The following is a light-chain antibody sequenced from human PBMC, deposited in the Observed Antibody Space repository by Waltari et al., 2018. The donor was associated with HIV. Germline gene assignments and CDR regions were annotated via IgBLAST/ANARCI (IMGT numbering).Light chain of an antibody. V-gene: IGKV3-15*01. Sequence: ERVLTQSPVTLFVSPGARATLSCTASQTIGNNLAWYQYKPGQAPRLRLYAASTRATGMPARFSGGGSATEFTLTIDNLQSADSAFYYCQHYNTWPYTFGRGTKLVI. J-gene: IGKJ2*01. CDR1: QTIGNN. CDR2: AAS. CDR3: QHYNTWPYT.